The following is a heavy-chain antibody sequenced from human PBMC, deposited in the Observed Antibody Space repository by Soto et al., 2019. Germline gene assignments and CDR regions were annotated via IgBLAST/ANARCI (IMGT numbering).Heavy chain of an antibody. CDR1: GGTFSSYT. CDR2: IIPILGIA. Sequence: SVKVSCKASGGTFSSYTISWVRQAPGQGLEWMGRIIPILGIANYAQKFQGRVTITADKSTGTAYMELSSLRSGDTAVYYCARAYGVAALLFDYWGQGTLVTVSS. J-gene: IGHJ4*02. D-gene: IGHD2-15*01. V-gene: IGHV1-69*02. CDR3: ARAYGVAALLFDY.